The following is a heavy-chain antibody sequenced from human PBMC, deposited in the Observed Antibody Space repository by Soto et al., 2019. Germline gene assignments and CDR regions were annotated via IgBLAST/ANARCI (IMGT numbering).Heavy chain of an antibody. CDR3: VGLRYCSGGSCYGPDY. CDR2: INHGGST. Sequence: AETLSLTCAVYGGSFSGYYWSGIRQPPGKGLEWIGEINHGGSTNYNPSLKSRVTISVDTSKNQFSLKLSSVTAADTAVYYCVGLRYCSGGSCYGPDYWGQGTLVTVSS. J-gene: IGHJ4*02. D-gene: IGHD2-15*01. V-gene: IGHV4-34*01. CDR1: GGSFSGYY.